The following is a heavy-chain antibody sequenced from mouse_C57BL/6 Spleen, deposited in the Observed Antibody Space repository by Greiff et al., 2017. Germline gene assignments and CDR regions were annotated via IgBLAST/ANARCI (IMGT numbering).Heavy chain of an antibody. CDR1: GYSFTGYY. Sequence: EVQLQQSGPELVKPGASVKISCKASGYSFTGYYMNWVKQSPEKSLEWIGKINPSTGGTTYNQKFKAKATLTVDQSSSTAYMQLKSLTSDDSAVYYCAISGRDFDYWGQGTTLTVSS. D-gene: IGHD3-1*01. J-gene: IGHJ2*01. CDR2: INPSTGGT. V-gene: IGHV1-42*01. CDR3: AISGRDFDY.